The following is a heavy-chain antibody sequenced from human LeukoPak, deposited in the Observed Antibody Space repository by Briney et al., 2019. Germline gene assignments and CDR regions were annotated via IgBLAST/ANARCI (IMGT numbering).Heavy chain of an antibody. D-gene: IGHD3-3*01. CDR3: AIFGVVITNFDY. Sequence: ASVKVSCKASGYTFTSYDINWGRQATGQGLEWRGWMNPNSGNPGYAQKFQGRVTMTRNTSISTAYMALSSLRSEDTAVYYCAIFGVVITNFDYWGQGTRVTAPS. J-gene: IGHJ4*02. V-gene: IGHV1-8*01. CDR1: GYTFTSYD. CDR2: MNPNSGNP.